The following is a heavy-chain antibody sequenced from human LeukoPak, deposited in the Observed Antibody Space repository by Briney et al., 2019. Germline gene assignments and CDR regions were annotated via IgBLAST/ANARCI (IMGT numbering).Heavy chain of an antibody. D-gene: IGHD3-9*01. V-gene: IGHV1-18*01. Sequence: ASVKVSCKASGYTFTSYGISWVRQAPGQGLEWMGWISAYNGNTNYAQKLQGRVTMTTDTSTSTAYMELRSLRPDDTAVYYCARVYDDILTGYSRVYYYYYMDVWGKGTTVTISS. J-gene: IGHJ6*03. CDR3: ARVYDDILTGYSRVYYYYYMDV. CDR2: ISAYNGNT. CDR1: GYTFTSYG.